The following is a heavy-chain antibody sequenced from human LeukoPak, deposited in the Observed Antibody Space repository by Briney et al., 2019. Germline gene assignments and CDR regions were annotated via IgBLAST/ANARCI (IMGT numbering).Heavy chain of an antibody. CDR3: ARAPRGDFLGGAFDY. D-gene: IGHD4-17*01. CDR2: IYYSGST. CDR1: GGSISSSSYS. J-gene: IGHJ4*02. Sequence: PSETLSLTCTVSGGSISSSSYSWDWIRQPPGKGLEWIGSIYYSGSTYYNPSLKSRVTTSVDTSKNQFSLSLNSVTAADTALYYCARAPRGDFLGGAFDYWGQGTLVTVSS. V-gene: IGHV4-39*01.